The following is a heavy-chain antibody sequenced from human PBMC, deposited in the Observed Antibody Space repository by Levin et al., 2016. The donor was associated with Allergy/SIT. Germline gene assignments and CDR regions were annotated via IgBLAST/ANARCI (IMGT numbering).Heavy chain of an antibody. V-gene: IGHV3-30*02. D-gene: IGHD2-8*01. CDR3: AKGRGPNYSYGMDV. Sequence: GGSLRLSCAASGFTFSTYGMHWVRQAPGKGLEWVAFIRFDADEIYYADSVKGRFTISRDNSKNTLYLQMNSLRAEDTAVYYCAKGRGPNYSYGMDVWGQGTTVTVSS. J-gene: IGHJ6*02. CDR1: GFTFSTYG. CDR2: IRFDADEI.